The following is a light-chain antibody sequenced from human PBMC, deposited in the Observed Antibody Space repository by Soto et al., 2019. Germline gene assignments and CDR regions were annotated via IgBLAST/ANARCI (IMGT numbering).Light chain of an antibody. Sequence: DIQMTQSPSSLSASVGDRVTITCRPSQSISTYLNWCQQTPGKAPKLLIYAASTLQSGVPSRFSGSGSGTDFTLTISRLEPEDFAVYYCQQYGSSPITFGQGTRLEIK. J-gene: IGKJ5*01. CDR2: AAS. CDR1: QSISTY. V-gene: IGKV1-39*01. CDR3: QQYGSSPIT.